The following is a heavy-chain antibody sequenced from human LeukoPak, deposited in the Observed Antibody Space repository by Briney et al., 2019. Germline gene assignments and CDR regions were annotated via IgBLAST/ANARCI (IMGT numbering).Heavy chain of an antibody. V-gene: IGHV3-23*01. CDR3: ARVESSTSCPP. CDR1: GFTFSTYA. Sequence: GGSLRLSCTASGFTFSTYAMSWVRQAPGKGLEWVSAITDSGGNTYYAAPVKGRFTISRDNSKNTLYLQMNSLRAEDTAVYYCARVESSTSCPPWGQGTMVTVSS. D-gene: IGHD2-2*01. J-gene: IGHJ3*01. CDR2: ITDSGGNT.